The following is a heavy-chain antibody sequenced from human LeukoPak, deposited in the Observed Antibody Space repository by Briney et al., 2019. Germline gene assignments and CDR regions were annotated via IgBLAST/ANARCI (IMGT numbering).Heavy chain of an antibody. J-gene: IGHJ4*02. CDR2: ISSDGDTI. CDR3: ARAPGLYDYVWASYRYTGKGYYFDY. CDR1: GFNFNIFY. D-gene: IGHD3-16*02. Sequence: TGGSLRLSCAASGFNFNIFYMSWVRKAPGKGLEWVSYISSDGDTIYYADSVKGRFTISRDNAKNSLYLQMHSLRAEDTAVYYCARAPGLYDYVWASYRYTGKGYYFDYWGQGILVTVSS. V-gene: IGHV3-11*01.